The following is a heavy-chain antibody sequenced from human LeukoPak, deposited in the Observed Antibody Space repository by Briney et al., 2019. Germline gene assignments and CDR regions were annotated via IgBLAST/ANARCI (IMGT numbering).Heavy chain of an antibody. CDR1: GGSISSSSYY. Sequence: PSQTLSLTCTVSGGSISSSSYYWGWIRQPPGKGLEWIGSIYYSGSTYYNPSLKSRVTISVDTSKNQFSLKLSSVTAADTAVYYCASLDPRYYYDMLASRGAFDIWGQGTMVTVSS. D-gene: IGHD3-22*01. CDR2: IYYSGST. CDR3: ASLDPRYYYDMLASRGAFDI. V-gene: IGHV4-39*07. J-gene: IGHJ3*02.